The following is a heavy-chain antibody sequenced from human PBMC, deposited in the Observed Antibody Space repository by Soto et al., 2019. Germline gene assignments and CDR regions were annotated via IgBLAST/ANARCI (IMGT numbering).Heavy chain of an antibody. Sequence: SETLSLTCAVSGGSVRGYYLSRIRPPPGKGLEWIGEINDSGGTNYNPSLKSRVTISVDTSKNQFSLKLNSVTAADTAVYYCARRITVTYYFDYWGQGTLVTVSS. V-gene: IGHV4-34*01. J-gene: IGHJ4*02. CDR2: INDSGGT. CDR3: ARRITVTYYFDY. CDR1: GGSVRGYY. D-gene: IGHD4-17*01.